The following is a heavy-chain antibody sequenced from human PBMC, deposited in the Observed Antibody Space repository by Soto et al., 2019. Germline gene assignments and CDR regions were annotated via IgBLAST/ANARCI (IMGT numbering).Heavy chain of an antibody. Sequence: XESLRLSCAASGFTFSSYAMSWVRQAPGKGLEWVSAISGSGGSTYYAGSVKGRFTISRDNSKNTLYLQMNSLRAEDTAVYYCAKDLTAYCGGDCYSDYWGQGTLVTVSS. CDR1: GFTFSSYA. D-gene: IGHD2-21*02. CDR2: ISGSGGST. V-gene: IGHV3-23*01. CDR3: AKDLTAYCGGDCYSDY. J-gene: IGHJ4*02.